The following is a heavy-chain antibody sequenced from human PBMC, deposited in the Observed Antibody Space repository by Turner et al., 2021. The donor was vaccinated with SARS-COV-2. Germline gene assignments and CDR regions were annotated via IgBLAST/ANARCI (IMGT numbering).Heavy chain of an antibody. Sequence: QLQLQESGPGLVKPSETLSLTCTVSGGSISSSSYYWGWIRQPPGEGLEWMGNIYERGSPYYNPSLKRRVTISVDKSKNQFSLKRSCVTAADTAVYNCARRQGLRGGVDYWGQGTLVTVSS. D-gene: IGHD6-19*01. CDR3: ARRQGLRGGVDY. CDR2: IYERGSP. V-gene: IGHV4-39*01. CDR1: GGSISSSSYY. J-gene: IGHJ4*02.